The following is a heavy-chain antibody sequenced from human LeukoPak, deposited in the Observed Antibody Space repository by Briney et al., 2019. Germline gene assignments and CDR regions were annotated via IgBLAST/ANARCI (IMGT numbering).Heavy chain of an antibody. CDR1: GGSISSNGYY. V-gene: IGHV4-39*01. J-gene: IGHJ4*02. Sequence: KTSETLSLTCTVSGGSISSNGYYWGWIRQPPGKGLEWIGSIYYSGSTYYNPSLKSRVTISVDTSKNQFSLKLSSVTAADTAVYYCARHGTSRIAAAGTFGYWGQGTLVTVSS. D-gene: IGHD6-13*01. CDR2: IYYSGST. CDR3: ARHGTSRIAAAGTFGY.